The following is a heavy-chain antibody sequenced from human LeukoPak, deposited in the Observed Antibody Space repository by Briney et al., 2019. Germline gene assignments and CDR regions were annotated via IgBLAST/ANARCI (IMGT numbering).Heavy chain of an antibody. J-gene: IGHJ4*02. CDR1: GFTFSNYA. Sequence: GGSLRLSCVASGFTFSNYAVTWVRQAPGKGLEWVSTIAISGVITYYADSVKGRFTISRDNSKNTLYLQMNSLRAEDTAVYYCAAAAAPLYYFHYWGQGTLVTVSS. CDR2: IAISGVIT. D-gene: IGHD2-2*01. CDR3: AAAAAPLYYFHY. V-gene: IGHV3-23*01.